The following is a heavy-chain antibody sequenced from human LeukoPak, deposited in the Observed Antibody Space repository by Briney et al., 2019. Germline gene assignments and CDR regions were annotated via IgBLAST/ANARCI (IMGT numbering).Heavy chain of an antibody. CDR1: GFTFSSYS. Sequence: GGSLRLSCAASGFTFSSYSMNWVRQAPGKGLEWVAVISYDGSNKYYADSVKGRFTISRDNSKNTLYLQMNSLRAEDAAVYYCARGYLEEGEIDYWGQGTLVTVSS. CDR3: ARGYLEEGEIDY. J-gene: IGHJ4*02. D-gene: IGHD3-3*01. V-gene: IGHV3-30*03. CDR2: ISYDGSNK.